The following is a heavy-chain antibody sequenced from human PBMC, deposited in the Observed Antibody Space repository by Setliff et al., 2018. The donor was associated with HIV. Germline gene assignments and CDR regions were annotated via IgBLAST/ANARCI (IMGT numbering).Heavy chain of an antibody. CDR1: RGTLSSYA. D-gene: IGHD3-10*01. J-gene: IGHJ6*03. V-gene: IGHV1-69*13. CDR3: ARGVPYGHYSYYYYMDV. CDR2: IIPMFGTA. Sequence: GASVKVSCKASRGTLSSYAITWVRQAPGQGLEWLGGIIPMFGTANYAQRFLGRITMTADDSTSTAYMELSSLRSEDTAVYYCARGVPYGHYSYYYYMDVWGKGTTVTVSS.